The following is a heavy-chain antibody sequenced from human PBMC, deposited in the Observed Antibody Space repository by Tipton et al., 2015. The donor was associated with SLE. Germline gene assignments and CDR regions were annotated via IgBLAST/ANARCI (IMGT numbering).Heavy chain of an antibody. V-gene: IGHV3-53*05. Sequence: SLRLSCAASGFIVSSDYMAWIRLTPGRGLEWVSAIYSGGGTFYADSVKGRFIISRDNFKNTLYLQLNALRSEDTAVYYCAVRHGRGWYYFDSWGQGTLVNVSS. D-gene: IGHD6-19*01. J-gene: IGHJ4*02. CDR1: GFIVSSDY. CDR3: AVRHGRGWYYFDS. CDR2: IYSGGGT.